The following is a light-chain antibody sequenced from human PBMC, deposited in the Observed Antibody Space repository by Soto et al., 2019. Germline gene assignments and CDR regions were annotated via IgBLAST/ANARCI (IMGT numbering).Light chain of an antibody. V-gene: IGKV3-15*01. Sequence: ERPIAKTPGTPSEAPGGRDTLSLRGLQRVSSNLAWYQQKPGQAPRLLLYGVSTRATDIPARFSGSGSGTEFTLTISSLQSEDFAVYYCQQYNNWPPTWTFGQGTKVDIK. CDR2: GVS. CDR1: QRVSSN. J-gene: IGKJ1*01. CDR3: QQYNNWPPTWT.